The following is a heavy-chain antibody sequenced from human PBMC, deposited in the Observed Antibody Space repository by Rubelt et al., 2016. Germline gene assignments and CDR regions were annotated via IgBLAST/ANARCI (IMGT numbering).Heavy chain of an antibody. V-gene: IGHV3-74*02. CDR3: VGRSGVTTPY. CDR2: INSDGLST. CDR1: GFTFSNYW. Sequence: EVQLLESGGDLVQPGGSLRLSCAASGFTFSNYWMHWVPQAPGKGLVWVSRINSDGLSTYYADSVKGRFTISRDNGKNTLYLQMNSLRAEDTSVYYCVGRSGVTTPYWGQGTLVTVSS. J-gene: IGHJ4*02. D-gene: IGHD4-11*01.